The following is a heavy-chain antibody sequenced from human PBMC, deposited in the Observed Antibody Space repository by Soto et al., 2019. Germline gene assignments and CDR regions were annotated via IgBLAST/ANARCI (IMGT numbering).Heavy chain of an antibody. J-gene: IGHJ4*02. CDR1: GYTFTGYA. CDR2: INAGNGNT. D-gene: IGHD6-19*01. V-gene: IGHV1-3*05. Sequence: QVQLVQSGAEEKKPGASVKVSCKASGYTFTGYAMHWVRQAPGQSLEWMGWINAGNGNTKYSQKFQGRVTITRDTSASTAYMELSSLRSEDTAVYYCARAVAVAADFDYWGQGTLVTVS. CDR3: ARAVAVAADFDY.